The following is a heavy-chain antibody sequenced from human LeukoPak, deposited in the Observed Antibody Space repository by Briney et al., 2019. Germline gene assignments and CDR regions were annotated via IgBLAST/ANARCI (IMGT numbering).Heavy chain of an antibody. V-gene: IGHV1-46*01. Sequence: ASVKVSCKASGYSFISFYIHWVRQAPGQGLEWMGVISPSAGSTGYAQKFQGRVTMTKDTSTSTVYMELSSLRFEDTAVYYCARGIQIWTQDPPLLGWFDPWGQGTLVTVSS. D-gene: IGHD5-18*01. J-gene: IGHJ5*02. CDR3: ARGIQIWTQDPPLLGWFDP. CDR2: ISPSAGST. CDR1: GYSFISFY.